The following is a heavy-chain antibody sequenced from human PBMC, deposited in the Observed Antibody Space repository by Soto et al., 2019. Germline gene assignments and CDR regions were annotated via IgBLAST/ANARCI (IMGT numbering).Heavy chain of an antibody. CDR2: IVVGSGNT. Sequence: GASVKVSCKASGFTFTSSAVQWVRQARGQRLEWIGWIVVGSGNTNYAQKFQERVTITRDMSTSTAYMELSSLRSEDTAVYYCAAADQLEPTERYYYYGMDVWGQGTTVTVSS. CDR3: AAADQLEPTERYYYYGMDV. D-gene: IGHD1-1*01. CDR1: GFTFTSSA. V-gene: IGHV1-58*01. J-gene: IGHJ6*02.